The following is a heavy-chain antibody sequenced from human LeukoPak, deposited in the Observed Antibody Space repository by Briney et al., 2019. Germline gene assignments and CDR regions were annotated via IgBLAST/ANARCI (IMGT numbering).Heavy chain of an antibody. CDR3: ASSLYSGSYGAADY. CDR1: GGSFSGYY. CDR2: INHSGTT. J-gene: IGHJ4*02. D-gene: IGHD1-26*01. V-gene: IGHV4-34*01. Sequence: SETLSLTCAVYGGSFSGYYWSWIRQPPGKGLEWIGEINHSGTTNYNLSLKSRVTISVDTSKNQFSLKLSSVTAADTAVYYCASSLYSGSYGAADYWGQGTLVTVSS.